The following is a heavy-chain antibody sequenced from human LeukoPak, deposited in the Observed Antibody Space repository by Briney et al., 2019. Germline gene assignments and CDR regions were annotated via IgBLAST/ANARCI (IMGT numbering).Heavy chain of an antibody. J-gene: IGHJ4*02. CDR3: ARGGAGDLDY. V-gene: IGHV1-18*04. Sequence: GASVKVSCKASGYTFSNYGISWVRQAPGLGLEWMGWTSYNGNTNYAQKFQDRVTMTTDTSTTTAYMELRSLESDDTAVYYCARGGAGDLDYWGQGTLVTVSS. CDR2: TSYNGNT. D-gene: IGHD3-16*01. CDR1: GYTFSNYG.